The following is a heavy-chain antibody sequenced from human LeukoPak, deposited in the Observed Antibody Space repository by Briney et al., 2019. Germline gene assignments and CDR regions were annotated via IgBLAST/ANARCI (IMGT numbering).Heavy chain of an antibody. CDR2: TYSTEST. J-gene: IGHJ3*01. CDR3: ARGVFDSGAYSHDAFDV. CDR1: GFTVSGSY. D-gene: IGHD3-22*01. V-gene: IGHV3-53*01. Sequence: PGGSLRLSCAASGFTVSGSYFHWVRQAPGKGLEWVSATYSTESTYYPDSVRGRFTVSRDNSKNTVSLEMNSLGAEDTAVYYCARGVFDSGAYSHDAFDVWGRGTMVIVSS.